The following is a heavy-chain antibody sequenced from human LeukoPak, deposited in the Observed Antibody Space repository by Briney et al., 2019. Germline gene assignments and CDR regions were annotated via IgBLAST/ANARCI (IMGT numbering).Heavy chain of an antibody. CDR2: ISSSSSYI. CDR1: GFTFSSCS. V-gene: IGHV3-21*01. D-gene: IGHD4-23*01. Sequence: GGSLRLSCAASGFTFSSCSMNWVRQAPGKGLEWVSSISSSSSYIYYADSVKGRFTISRDNAKNSLYLQMNSLRAEDTAVYYCARDGAPWSGGNSRVWDYWGQGTLVTVSS. CDR3: ARDGAPWSGGNSRVWDY. J-gene: IGHJ4*02.